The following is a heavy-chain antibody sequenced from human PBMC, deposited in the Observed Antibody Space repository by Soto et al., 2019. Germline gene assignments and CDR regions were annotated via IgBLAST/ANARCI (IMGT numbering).Heavy chain of an antibody. J-gene: IGHJ6*03. Sequence: PSETLSLTCTVSGGSISSSSYYWGWIRQPPGKGLEWIGSIYYSGSTYYNPSLKSRVTISVDTSKNQFSLKLSSVTAADAAVYYCARHRVVLRFLEWLSDPPYYMDVWGKGTTVTVSS. V-gene: IGHV4-39*01. CDR1: GGSISSSSYY. CDR2: IYYSGST. D-gene: IGHD3-3*01. CDR3: ARHRVVLRFLEWLSDPPYYMDV.